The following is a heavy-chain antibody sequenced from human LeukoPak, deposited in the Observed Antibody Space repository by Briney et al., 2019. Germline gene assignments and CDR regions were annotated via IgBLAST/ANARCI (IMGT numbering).Heavy chain of an antibody. V-gene: IGHV3-21*01. CDR1: GFTFSSYT. CDR2: RSRNSNYK. D-gene: IGHD6-13*01. J-gene: IGHJ4*02. Sequence: GGSLRLSCAASGFTFSSYTMNWVRQAPGKGLEWVSSRSRNSNYKYYADSVKGRFTISRDNAKNSLYLQMNSLRAEDTAVYYCARDPHSNSWADYWGQGTLVTVSS. CDR3: ARDPHSNSWADY.